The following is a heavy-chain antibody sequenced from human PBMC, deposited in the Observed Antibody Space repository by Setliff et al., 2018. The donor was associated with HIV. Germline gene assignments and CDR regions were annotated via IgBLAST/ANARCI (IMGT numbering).Heavy chain of an antibody. Sequence: PSETLSLTCTVSGGSLSSSNYYCGWIRQPPGKGLEWIGSIYYSGNTYYNPSLKSRVTISGDTSKKQFSLKLRAVTAADSAVYYCARQGRPGDFDSRGQGTQVTVSS. CDR2: IYYSGNT. CDR1: GGSLSSSNYY. J-gene: IGHJ4*02. CDR3: ARQGRPGDFDS. D-gene: IGHD7-27*01. V-gene: IGHV4-39*01.